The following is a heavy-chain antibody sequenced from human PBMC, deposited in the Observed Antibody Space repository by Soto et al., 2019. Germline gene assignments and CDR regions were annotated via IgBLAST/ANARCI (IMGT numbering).Heavy chain of an antibody. CDR1: DFTFSSYP. CDR2: ISGSGGST. J-gene: IGHJ4*02. D-gene: IGHD3-3*01. Sequence: EVQLLESGGDLVQPGGSLRLSCEASDFTFSSYPMTWVRQATGKGLEWVSTISGSGGSTYYADSVKGRFTISRDNSKNTLYRKMNSLRVEDTAVYYCAKKVSGVKPLDCWCQGTLVTVSS. V-gene: IGHV3-23*01. CDR3: AKKVSGVKPLDC.